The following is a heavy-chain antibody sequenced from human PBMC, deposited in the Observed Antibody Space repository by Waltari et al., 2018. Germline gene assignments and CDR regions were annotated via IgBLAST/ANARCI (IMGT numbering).Heavy chain of an antibody. CDR2: IFTSGST. CDR3: ARDEARYYDIMTGGGYYGLDV. V-gene: IGHV4-61*02. Sequence: QVQLQESGPGLVRPSQTLSLTCTVSGGSISSGSVYWTWIRQPAGKGLEWVGHIFTSGSTKYNPSLKGRVSVSLDTSENQFSLRLSSVTAADTAVYYCARDEARYYDIMTGGGYYGLDVWGRGTTVTVSS. J-gene: IGHJ6*02. D-gene: IGHD3-9*01. CDR1: GGSISSGSVY.